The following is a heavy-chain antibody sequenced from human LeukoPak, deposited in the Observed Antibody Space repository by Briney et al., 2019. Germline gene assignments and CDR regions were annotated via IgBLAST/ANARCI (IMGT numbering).Heavy chain of an antibody. D-gene: IGHD3-22*01. V-gene: IGHV4-59*08. CDR3: ARLDYYDSSGYPD. CDR1: GGSFSGYY. J-gene: IGHJ4*02. Sequence: SETLSLTCAVYGGSFSGYYWSWIRQPPGKGLEWIGYIYYSGSTNYNPSLKSRVTISVDTSKNQFSLKLSSVTAADTAVYYCARLDYYDSSGYPDWGQGTLVTVSS. CDR2: IYYSGST.